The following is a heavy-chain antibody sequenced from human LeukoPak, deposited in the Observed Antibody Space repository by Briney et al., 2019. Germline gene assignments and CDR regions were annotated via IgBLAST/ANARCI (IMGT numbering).Heavy chain of an antibody. D-gene: IGHD3-10*01. Sequence: PGGSLRLSCAASGFTFPNSEMSWVRQAPGEGLEWIAYISGSGSTIHYADSVKGRFTISRDNAKNSLYLQMNSLKTEDTAVYYCTSGYVLLWFGESLPFDYWGQGTLVTVSS. CDR1: GFTFPNSE. CDR3: TSGYVLLWFGESLPFDY. J-gene: IGHJ4*02. V-gene: IGHV3-11*01. CDR2: ISGSGSTI.